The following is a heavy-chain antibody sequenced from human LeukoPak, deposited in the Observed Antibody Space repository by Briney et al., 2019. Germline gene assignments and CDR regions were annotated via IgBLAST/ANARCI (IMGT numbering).Heavy chain of an antibody. V-gene: IGHV1-46*01. Sequence: ASVKVSCKAAGYTFTSYYMHWVRQAPGQGLEWMGIINPSGGSTSYAQKFQGRVTMTRDTSTSTVYMELSSLRSEDTAVYYCASQGASRFWFDPWGQGPLVTVSS. CDR3: ASQGASRFWFDP. J-gene: IGHJ5*02. CDR2: INPSGGST. CDR1: GYTFTSYY.